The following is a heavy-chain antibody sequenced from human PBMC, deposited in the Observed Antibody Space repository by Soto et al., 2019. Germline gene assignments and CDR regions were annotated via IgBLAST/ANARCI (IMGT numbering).Heavy chain of an antibody. J-gene: IGHJ6*02. Sequence: PGGSLRLSCAASGFTFSSYAMHWVRQAPGKGLEWVAVISYDGSNKYYADSVKGRFTISRDNSKNTLYLQMNSLRAEDTAVYYCARDRMEGMGPYGMDVWGQGTTVTVSS. CDR3: ARDRMEGMGPYGMDV. V-gene: IGHV3-30-3*01. D-gene: IGHD1-26*01. CDR1: GFTFSSYA. CDR2: ISYDGSNK.